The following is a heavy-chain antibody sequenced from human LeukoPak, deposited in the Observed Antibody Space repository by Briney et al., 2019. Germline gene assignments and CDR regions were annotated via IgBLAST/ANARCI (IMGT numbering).Heavy chain of an antibody. V-gene: IGHV1-18*01. Sequence: ASVKVSCKASGYTFTSYGISWVRQAPGQGLEWMGWISAYNGNTNYAQKLQGRVTMTTDTSTSTAYMELRSLRSDDTAVYYCARDLGVWGSYRPPYDAFDIWGQGTMVIVSS. CDR3: ARDLGVWGSYRPPYDAFDI. D-gene: IGHD3-16*02. CDR1: GYTFTSYG. J-gene: IGHJ3*02. CDR2: ISAYNGNT.